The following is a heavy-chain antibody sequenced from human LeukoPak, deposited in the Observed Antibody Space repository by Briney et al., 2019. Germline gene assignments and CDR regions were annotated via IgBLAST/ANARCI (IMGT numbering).Heavy chain of an antibody. D-gene: IGHD2-2*01. Sequence: GGSLRLSCAASGFTFSSYAMHWVRQAPGKGLEWVAVISYDGSNKYYADSVKGRFTISRDNSKNTLYLQMNSLRAEDTAVYYCARDGIVVVPAAMPWVGWFDPWGQGTLVTVSS. CDR3: ARDGIVVVPAAMPWVGWFDP. CDR2: ISYDGSNK. CDR1: GFTFSSYA. V-gene: IGHV3-30-3*01. J-gene: IGHJ5*02.